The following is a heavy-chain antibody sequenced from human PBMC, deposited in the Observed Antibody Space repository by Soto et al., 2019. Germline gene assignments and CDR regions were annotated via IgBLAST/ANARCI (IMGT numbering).Heavy chain of an antibody. D-gene: IGHD3-3*01. CDR2: RNPNRGNT. V-gene: IGHV1-8*01. Sequence: VSVKVSCKASGYTFTSYDINWVRQATGQGLEWMGWRNPNRGNTGYAQKFQGRVTMTRNTSISTAYMELSSLGSEDTAVYYCARGREGYSDFWGGYLSGSHHGMDVWGQGTTVTVSS. J-gene: IGHJ6*02. CDR1: GYTFTSYD. CDR3: ARGREGYSDFWGGYLSGSHHGMDV.